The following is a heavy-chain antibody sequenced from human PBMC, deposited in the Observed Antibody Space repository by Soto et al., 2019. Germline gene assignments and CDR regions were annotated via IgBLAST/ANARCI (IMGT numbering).Heavy chain of an antibody. CDR1: GGNFSRNG. CDR3: ARASDSTWYNWFDP. V-gene: IGHV1-69*01. Sequence: QVQLVQSGAEVKKPGSSVKISCKTSGGNFSRNGISWVRQAPGQGLEWMGGIIPIFGTTNYAHKFRGRVTVTADESTVTVYMVMNSLRSEETAVYYCARASDSTWYNWFDPWGQGTLVNVSS. J-gene: IGHJ5*02. D-gene: IGHD6-13*01. CDR2: IIPIFGTT.